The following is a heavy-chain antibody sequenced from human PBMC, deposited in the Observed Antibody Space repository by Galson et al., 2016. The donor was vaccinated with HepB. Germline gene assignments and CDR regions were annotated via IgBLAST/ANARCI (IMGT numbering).Heavy chain of an antibody. D-gene: IGHD4-17*01. CDR1: GGSISSGGYS. Sequence: TLSLTCGVSGGSISSGGYSWSWIRQPPGKGLEWIGYIYHSGSTFYNPSLKSRVTISLDRSKNQFSLKLRSVTATDTAVYYCARAMTTVTNDAFDIWGQGTMVTVSS. J-gene: IGHJ3*02. V-gene: IGHV4-30-2*01. CDR3: ARAMTTVTNDAFDI. CDR2: IYHSGST.